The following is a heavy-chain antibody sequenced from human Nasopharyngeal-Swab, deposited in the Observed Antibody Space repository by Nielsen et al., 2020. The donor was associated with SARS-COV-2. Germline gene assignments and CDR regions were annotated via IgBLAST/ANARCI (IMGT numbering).Heavy chain of an antibody. J-gene: IGHJ6*02. Sequence: ASVNVSCKVSGYTLPELFMHWVRQAPGKGLEWMGGFDPEEGETIYVKMFQGRVTMTENTSTDTAYMELSSLRSEDTAVYFCTTDRFGAEPMDVWGQGTTVTVSS. CDR2: FDPEEGET. V-gene: IGHV1-24*01. CDR1: GYTLPELF. D-gene: IGHD1-14*01. CDR3: TTDRFGAEPMDV.